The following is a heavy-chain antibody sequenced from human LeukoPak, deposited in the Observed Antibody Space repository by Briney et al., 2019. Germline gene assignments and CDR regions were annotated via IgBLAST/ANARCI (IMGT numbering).Heavy chain of an antibody. V-gene: IGHV3-9*01. D-gene: IGHD2-2*01. CDR2: ISYNSGSS. CDR3: AKEIEGLSQPAPAGFDS. J-gene: IGHJ4*02. Sequence: GGSLRLSCAASGFSFGNYVMHWVRQAPGKGLEWVSGISYNSGSSGYADSVKGRFIISRDNAKNSLYLQMNSLRVDDTALYFCAKEIEGLSQPAPAGFDSWGREPWPPSPQ. CDR1: GFSFGNYV.